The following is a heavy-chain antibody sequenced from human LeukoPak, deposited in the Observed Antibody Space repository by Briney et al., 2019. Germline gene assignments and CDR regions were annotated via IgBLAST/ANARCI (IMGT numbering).Heavy chain of an antibody. Sequence: PGGSLRLSCAASGFTFSSYAMSWVRQAPGKGLEWVSAISGSGDSTYYADSVKGRFTISRDNSRNTLYLQMNSLRAEDTAVYYCAKPQHIGFCSSNSCSDAFDFWGQGTMVTVSS. D-gene: IGHD2-2*01. CDR3: AKPQHIGFCSSNSCSDAFDF. J-gene: IGHJ3*01. CDR2: ISGSGDST. V-gene: IGHV3-23*01. CDR1: GFTFSSYA.